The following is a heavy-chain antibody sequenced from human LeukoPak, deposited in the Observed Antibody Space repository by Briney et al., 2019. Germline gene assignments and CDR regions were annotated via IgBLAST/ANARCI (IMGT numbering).Heavy chain of an antibody. CDR2: IYYSGST. V-gene: IGHV4-59*01. CDR3: ARSSGIVGATTQ. J-gene: IGHJ4*02. CDR1: GGSFSGYY. D-gene: IGHD1-26*01. Sequence: SETLSLTCAVYGGSFSGYYWSWIRQPPGKGLEWIGYIYYSGSTNYNPSLKSRVTISVDTSKNQFSLKLSSVTAADTAVYYCARSSGIVGATTQWGQGTLVTVSS.